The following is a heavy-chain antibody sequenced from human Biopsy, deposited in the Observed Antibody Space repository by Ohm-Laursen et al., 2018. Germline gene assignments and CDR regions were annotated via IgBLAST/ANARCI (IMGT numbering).Heavy chain of an antibody. CDR3: AKDGGQWLGGAFDI. CDR2: IAFDGSNK. D-gene: IGHD6-19*01. V-gene: IGHV3-30*18. J-gene: IGHJ3*02. Sequence: SLRLSCAASGFGLYAMHWVRQPPGTGLEWLAVIAFDGSNKYYAESVKGRFAIFRDRSRDTVHLQMNSLRYEDTALYYCAKDGGQWLGGAFDIWGHGTVVSVSS. CDR1: GFGLYA.